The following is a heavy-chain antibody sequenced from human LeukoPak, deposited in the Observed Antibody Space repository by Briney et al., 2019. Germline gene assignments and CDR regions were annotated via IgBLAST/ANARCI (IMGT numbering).Heavy chain of an antibody. CDR3: ATTPRGRFLERLLLGG. D-gene: IGHD3-3*01. CDR2: MNPNSGNT. CDR1: GYTFTSYD. Sequence: ASVKVSCKASGYTFTSYDINWVRQATGQGLEWMGWMNPNSGNTGYAQKFQGRVTMTRNTSISTAYMELSSLRSEDTAVYYCATTPRGRFLERLLLGGWGQGTLVTVSS. J-gene: IGHJ4*02. V-gene: IGHV1-8*01.